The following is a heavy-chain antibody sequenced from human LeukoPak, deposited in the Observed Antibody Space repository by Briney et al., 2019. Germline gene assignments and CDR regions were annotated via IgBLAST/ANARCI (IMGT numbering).Heavy chain of an antibody. J-gene: IGHJ5*02. Sequence: ASVKVSCKASGYTFTGSQMHWVRQAPGQGLEWMGWINPKSGGTKYAQKFQGRVTMTRDTSISASYMELNRLGSDDTAVYYCARDIGHDSSGYRGSFDPWGQGTLVTVSS. CDR3: ARDIGHDSSGYRGSFDP. CDR1: GYTFTGSQ. CDR2: INPKSGGT. D-gene: IGHD3-22*01. V-gene: IGHV1-2*02.